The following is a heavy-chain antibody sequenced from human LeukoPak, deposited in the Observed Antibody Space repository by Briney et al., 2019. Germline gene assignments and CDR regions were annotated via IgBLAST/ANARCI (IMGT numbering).Heavy chain of an antibody. D-gene: IGHD5-18*01. CDR3: ARDRAPYSRSDPSDY. J-gene: IGHJ4*02. Sequence: GGSLRLSCAASGFTFSSYGMNWVRQAPGKGLEWVSYISRSSSYIYYGDSVKGRFTISRDNAKNSLYLQMNSLRAEDTAVYYGARDRAPYSRSDPSDYWGQGTLVTVSS. V-gene: IGHV3-21*01. CDR2: ISRSSSYI. CDR1: GFTFSSYG.